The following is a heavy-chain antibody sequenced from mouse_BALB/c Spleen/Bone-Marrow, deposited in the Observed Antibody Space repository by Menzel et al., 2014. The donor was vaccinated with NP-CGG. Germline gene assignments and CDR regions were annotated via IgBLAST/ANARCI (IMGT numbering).Heavy chain of an antibody. CDR1: GFTFSSFG. CDR3: ARAGMDY. V-gene: IGHV5-17*02. Sequence: EVQRVESGGGLVQPGGSRKLSCAASGFTFSSFGMHWVRQAPEKGLEWVAYISSGSSTIYYADTVKGRFTFSRDNPKNTLFLQMTSLRSEDTAMYYCARAGMDYWGQGTSVTVSS. CDR2: ISSGSSTI. D-gene: IGHD3-3*01. J-gene: IGHJ4*01.